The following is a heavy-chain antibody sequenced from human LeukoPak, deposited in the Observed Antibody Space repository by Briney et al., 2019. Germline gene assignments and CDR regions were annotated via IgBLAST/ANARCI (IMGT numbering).Heavy chain of an antibody. CDR2: FDHEDGET. D-gene: IGHD6-6*01. Sequence: GASVKVSCKVSGYTLTELSMHWVRQAPGKGLEWMGGFDHEDGETIYAQKFQGRVTMTEDTSTDTAYMELSSLRSEDTAVYYCATDSARPEMNYYYYMDVWGKGTTVTVSS. CDR3: ATDSARPEMNYYYYMDV. J-gene: IGHJ6*03. CDR1: GYTLTELS. V-gene: IGHV1-24*01.